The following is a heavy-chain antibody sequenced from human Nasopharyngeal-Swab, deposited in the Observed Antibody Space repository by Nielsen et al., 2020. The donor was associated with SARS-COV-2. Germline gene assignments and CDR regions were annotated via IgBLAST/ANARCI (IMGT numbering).Heavy chain of an antibody. CDR1: GGSISSYY. J-gene: IGHJ3*02. D-gene: IGHD3-3*01. Sequence: GSLRLSCTVSGGSISSYYWSWIRQPPGKGLEWIGYIYYSGSTNYNPSLKSRVTIPVDTSKNQFSLKLSSVTAADTAVYYCARDSGITIFGVVIISAFDIWGQGTMVTVSS. CDR2: IYYSGST. V-gene: IGHV4-59*01. CDR3: ARDSGITIFGVVIISAFDI.